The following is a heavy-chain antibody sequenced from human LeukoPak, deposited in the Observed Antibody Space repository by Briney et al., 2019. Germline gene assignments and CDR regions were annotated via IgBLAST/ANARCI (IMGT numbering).Heavy chain of an antibody. CDR1: GFTFSSYS. CDR2: ISSSSNYI. D-gene: IGHD2/OR15-2a*01. J-gene: IGHJ4*02. Sequence: GGSRRLSCAASGFTFSSYSMNWVRQAPGKGLEWVSAISSSSNYIYYADSVKGRFTISRDNAKNSLFLQMNSLRAEDTAVYYCARVPVLLTMGGDYWGQGTLVTVSS. CDR3: ARVPVLLTMGGDY. V-gene: IGHV3-21*01.